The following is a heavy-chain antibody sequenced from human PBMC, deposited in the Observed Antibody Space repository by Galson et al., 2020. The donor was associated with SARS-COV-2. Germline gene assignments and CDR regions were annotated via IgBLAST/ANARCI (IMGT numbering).Heavy chain of an antibody. CDR1: GFTFSSYA. J-gene: IGHJ4*02. CDR3: ARDFNYYDSSGLDY. CDR2: ISYDGSNK. Sequence: TGGSLRLSCAASGFTFSSYAMHWVRQAPGKGLEWVAVISYDGSNKYYADSVKGRFTISRDNSKNTLYLQMNSLRAEDTAVYYCARDFNYYDSSGLDYWGQGTLVTVSS. D-gene: IGHD3-22*01. V-gene: IGHV3-30-3*01.